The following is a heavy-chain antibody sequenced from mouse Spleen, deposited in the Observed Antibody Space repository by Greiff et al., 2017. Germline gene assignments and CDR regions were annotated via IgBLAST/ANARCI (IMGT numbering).Heavy chain of an antibody. D-gene: IGHD1-1*01. V-gene: IGHV5-9-1*01. J-gene: IGHJ2*01. CDR3: ARQTVAFDY. CDR2: ISSGGSYT. Sequence: DVMLVESGGGLVKPGGSLKLSCAASGFTFSSYAMSWVRQTPEKRLEWVATISSGGSYTYYPDSVKGRFTISRDNAKNTLYLQMSSLRSEDTAMYYCARQTVAFDYWGQGTTLTVSS. CDR1: GFTFSSYA.